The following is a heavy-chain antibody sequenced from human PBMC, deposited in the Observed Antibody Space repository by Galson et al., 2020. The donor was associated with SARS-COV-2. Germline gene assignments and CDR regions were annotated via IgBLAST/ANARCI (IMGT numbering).Heavy chain of an antibody. Sequence: TGGSLRLSCAASGFTFSSYAMHWVRQAPGKGLEWVAVISYDGSNKYYADSVKGRFTISRDNSKNTLYLQMNSLRAEDTAVYYCARGAYDFWSGYHHSYYCYGMDVWGQGTTVTVSS. D-gene: IGHD3-3*01. CDR3: ARGAYDFWSGYHHSYYCYGMDV. CDR1: GFTFSSYA. V-gene: IGHV3-30*04. CDR2: ISYDGSNK. J-gene: IGHJ6*02.